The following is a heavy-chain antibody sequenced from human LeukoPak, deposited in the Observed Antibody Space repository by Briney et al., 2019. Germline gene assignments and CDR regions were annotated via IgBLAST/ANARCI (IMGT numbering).Heavy chain of an antibody. CDR3: ARDPRSGSLDY. CDR2: ISAYNGNT. D-gene: IGHD1-26*01. CDR1: GYTFTSYG. J-gene: IGHJ4*02. V-gene: IGHV1-18*01. Sequence: ASVKVSCKASGYTFTSYGISWVRQSPGQGLEWLGWISAYNGNTNYAQKLQGRVTMTTDTSTSTAYMELRSLRSDDTGMYYCARDPRSGSLDYWGQETLVTVSS.